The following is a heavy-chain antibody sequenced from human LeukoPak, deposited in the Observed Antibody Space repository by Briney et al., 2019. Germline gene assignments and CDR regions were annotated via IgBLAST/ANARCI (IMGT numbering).Heavy chain of an antibody. CDR2: IIPIFGTA. CDR1: GGTFSSYA. J-gene: IGHJ4*02. V-gene: IGHV1-69*13. CDR3: ARSYYYDSSGYYFYFDY. D-gene: IGHD3-22*01. Sequence: SVKVSCKASGGTFSSYAISWVRQAPGQGLEWMGGIIPIFGTANYAQKFQGRVTITADESTSTAYMELSSLRSEDTAVYYCARSYYYDSSGYYFYFDYWGQGTLVTVSS.